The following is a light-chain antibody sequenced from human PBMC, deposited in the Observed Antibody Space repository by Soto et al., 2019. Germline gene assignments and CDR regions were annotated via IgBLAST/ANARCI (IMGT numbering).Light chain of an antibody. CDR3: QQYNSWPRT. Sequence: EIVMTQSPATLSVSPGERATLSCRASQSVSSNLAWYQQKPGQAPRLLMYGPSTRATGIPARFGGSWSGTEFTLTISSLQSEDFAVYYCQQYNSWPRTFGQGTKVEI. J-gene: IGKJ1*01. CDR2: GPS. V-gene: IGKV3-15*01. CDR1: QSVSSN.